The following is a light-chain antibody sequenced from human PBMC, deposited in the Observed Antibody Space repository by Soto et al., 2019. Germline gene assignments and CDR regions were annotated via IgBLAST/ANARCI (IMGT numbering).Light chain of an antibody. Sequence: EIVLTQAPGTVSLSPGERATLSCRASQSVSADYLAWYQLKPDQAPRLLMYGSSSRATGIPPRFSGSGSGTDFTLTISSLEPEDFAIYYCQQRSNWITFGQGTRLEIK. CDR1: QSVSADY. V-gene: IGKV3D-20*02. J-gene: IGKJ5*01. CDR3: QQRSNWIT. CDR2: GSS.